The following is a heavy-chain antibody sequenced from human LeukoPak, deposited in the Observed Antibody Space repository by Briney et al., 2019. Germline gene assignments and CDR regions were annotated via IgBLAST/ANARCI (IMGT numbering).Heavy chain of an antibody. CDR3: AKGEGSMRFDY. Sequence: GRSLRLSCAASRFTFSSYGIHWVRQAPGKRLEWVAVISYDGSNKYYADSVKGRFTISRDNSKNTLYLQMNSLRAEDTAVYYCAKGEGSMRFDYWGQGTLVTVSS. J-gene: IGHJ4*02. D-gene: IGHD2-2*01. CDR2: ISYDGSNK. V-gene: IGHV3-30*18. CDR1: RFTFSSYG.